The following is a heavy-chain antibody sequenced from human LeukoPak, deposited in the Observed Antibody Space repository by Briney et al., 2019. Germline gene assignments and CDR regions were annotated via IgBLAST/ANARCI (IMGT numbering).Heavy chain of an antibody. CDR1: GYTFTSYG. J-gene: IGHJ4*02. V-gene: IGHV1-18*01. Sequence: ASVKVSCKAFGYTFTSYGISWVRQAPGQGLEWMGWISAYNGNTNYARKLQGRVTLTIDTSTSTAYMELRSLGSDDTAVYYCARDWEMNTVTYFDYWGQGALVTVSS. D-gene: IGHD4-17*01. CDR3: ARDWEMNTVTYFDY. CDR2: ISAYNGNT.